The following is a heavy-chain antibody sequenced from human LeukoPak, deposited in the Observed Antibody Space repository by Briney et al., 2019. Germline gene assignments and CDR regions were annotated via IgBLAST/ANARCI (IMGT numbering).Heavy chain of an antibody. V-gene: IGHV3-13*01. CDR2: IGIAGDT. J-gene: IGHJ4*02. CDR3: ARGRYYDSSGYSDFDY. CDR1: GFTFSSYD. Sequence: GGSLRLSCAASGFTFSSYDMHWVRQATGKGLEWVSAIGIAGDTYYPGSVKGRFTISRENAKNSLYLQMNSLRAGDTAVYYCARGRYYDSSGYSDFDYWGQGTLVTVSS. D-gene: IGHD3-22*01.